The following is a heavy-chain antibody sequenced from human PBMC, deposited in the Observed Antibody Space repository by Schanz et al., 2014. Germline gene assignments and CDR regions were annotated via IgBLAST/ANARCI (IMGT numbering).Heavy chain of an antibody. CDR1: GYTFTAYG. CDR2: ISAQTGDT. D-gene: IGHD1-1*01. CDR3: ARDQVATTDYDYFFYYLDV. Sequence: VQSVHSGTEVQKLGASVKVSCPTSGYTFTAYGINWVRQAPGQGLEWIGWISAQTGDTRYAQKMQGRVTMTRDGSSTTAFLELRSLRYDDTAVYYCARDQVATTDYDYFFYYLDVWATGITVIVSS. V-gene: IGHV1-18*01. J-gene: IGHJ6*03.